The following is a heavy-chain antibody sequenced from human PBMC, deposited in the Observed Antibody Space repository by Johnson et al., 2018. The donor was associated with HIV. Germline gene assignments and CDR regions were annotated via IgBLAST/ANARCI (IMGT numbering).Heavy chain of an antibody. J-gene: IGHJ3*02. CDR1: GFTFSSYG. CDR3: AKSERAAAVPDAFDI. V-gene: IGHV3-30*02. D-gene: IGHD6-13*01. CDR2: IGDDGSNK. Sequence: QVQLVESGGGVVQPGGSLRLSCVASGFTFSSYGMHWVRQAPGKGLEWVAFIGDDGSNKYYADSVKGRFTISRDNSKNTLYLQMNSLRAEDTAVYYCAKSERAAAVPDAFDIWGQGTMVTVSS.